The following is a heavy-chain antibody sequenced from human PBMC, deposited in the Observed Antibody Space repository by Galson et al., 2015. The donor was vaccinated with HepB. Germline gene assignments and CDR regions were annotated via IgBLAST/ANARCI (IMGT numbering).Heavy chain of an antibody. CDR3: ARDRVKSRLRVGYYYYYMDV. CDR2: IWYDGSNK. J-gene: IGHJ6*03. D-gene: IGHD3-16*01. CDR1: GFTFSSYG. Sequence: SLRLSCAASGFTFSSYGMHWVRQAPGKGLEWVAVIWYDGSNKYYADSVKGRFTISRDNSKNTLYLQMNSLRAEDTAVYYCARDRVKSRLRVGYYYYYMDVWGKGTTVTVSS. V-gene: IGHV3-33*01.